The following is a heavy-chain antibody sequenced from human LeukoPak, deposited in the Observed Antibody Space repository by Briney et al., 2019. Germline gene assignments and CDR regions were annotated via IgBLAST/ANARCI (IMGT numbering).Heavy chain of an antibody. V-gene: IGHV3-74*01. CDR3: ARAPSEIGGYYPEYFRH. CDR1: GFTFRTDW. D-gene: IGHD3-22*01. CDR2: IKSDGST. J-gene: IGHJ1*01. Sequence: PGGSLRLSCAASGFTFRTDWMHWVRQAPGKGLVWVSRIKSDGSTNYADSVKGRFTISRDNAKNTVSLQMNSLRPEDTGVYYCARAPSEIGGYYPEYFRHWGQGTLVTVSS.